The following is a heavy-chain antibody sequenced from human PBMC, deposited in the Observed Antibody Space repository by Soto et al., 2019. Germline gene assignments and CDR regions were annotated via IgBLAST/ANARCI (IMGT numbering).Heavy chain of an antibody. CDR2: IIPIFGTA. J-gene: IGHJ4*02. D-gene: IGHD3-10*01. Sequence: QVQLVQSGAEVKKPGSSVKVSCKASGGTFSSYAISWVRQAPGQGLEWMGGIIPIFGTANYAQKFQGRVTITADESTSTAYMELSSLRSEDTAVYYCARELSVNYGSGGYPFDYWGQGTLVTVSS. CDR1: GGTFSSYA. V-gene: IGHV1-69*01. CDR3: ARELSVNYGSGGYPFDY.